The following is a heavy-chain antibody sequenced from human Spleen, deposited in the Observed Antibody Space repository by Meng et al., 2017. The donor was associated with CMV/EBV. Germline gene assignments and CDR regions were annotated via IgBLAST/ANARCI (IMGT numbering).Heavy chain of an antibody. CDR1: GGSISSSSYY. J-gene: IGHJ4*02. CDR2: INHSGST. V-gene: IGHV4-39*07. CDR3: AGAVLLYDSSGYYYLPVYFDY. Sequence: SETLSLTCTVSGGSISSSSYYWGWIRQPPGKGLEWIGEINHSGSTNYNPSLKSRVTISVDTSKNQFSLKLSSVTAADTAVYYCAGAVLLYDSSGYYYLPVYFDYWGQGTLVTVSS. D-gene: IGHD3-22*01.